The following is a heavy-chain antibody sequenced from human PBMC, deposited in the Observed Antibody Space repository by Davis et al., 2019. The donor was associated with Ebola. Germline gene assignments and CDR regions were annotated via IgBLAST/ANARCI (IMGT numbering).Heavy chain of an antibody. V-gene: IGHV2-70*04. J-gene: IGHJ4*02. Sequence: SGPTLVKPTQTLTLTCTFSGFSLSTSGMRVSWIRQPPGKALEWLARIDWDDDKYYSTSLKTRLTISKDTSKNQVVLTMTNMDPVDTATYYCARIRPYSSGWYGDTYYFDYWGQGTLVTVSS. CDR3: ARIRPYSSGWYGDTYYFDY. D-gene: IGHD6-19*01. CDR2: IDWDDDK. CDR1: GFSLSTSGMR.